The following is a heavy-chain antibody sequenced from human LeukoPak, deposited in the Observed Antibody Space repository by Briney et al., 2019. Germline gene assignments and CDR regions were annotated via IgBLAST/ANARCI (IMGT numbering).Heavy chain of an antibody. Sequence: GGSLRLSWAASGFTFSSYGMHWVRQAPGKGLEWVAVIWYDGSNKYYADSVKGRFTISRDNSKNTLYLQMNSLRAEDTAVYYCARAPPIGSSTILDYYYYGMDVWGKGTTGTVSS. CDR3: ARAPPIGSSTILDYYYYGMDV. V-gene: IGHV3-33*01. CDR1: GFTFSSYG. D-gene: IGHD2-2*01. CDR2: IWYDGSNK. J-gene: IGHJ6*04.